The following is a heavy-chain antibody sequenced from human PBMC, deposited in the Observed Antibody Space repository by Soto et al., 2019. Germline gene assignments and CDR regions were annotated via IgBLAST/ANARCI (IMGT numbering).Heavy chain of an antibody. V-gene: IGHV4-4*07. Sequence: KASETLSLTCTVSGGSISSYYWSWIRQPAGKGLEWIGRIYTSGSTNYNPSLKSRVTMSVVTSKNQFSLKLSSVTAADTAVYYCARSEPYYYGSGSAANWFDPWGQGTLVTVSS. CDR1: GGSISSYY. CDR3: ARSEPYYYGSGSAANWFDP. J-gene: IGHJ5*02. D-gene: IGHD3-10*01. CDR2: IYTSGST.